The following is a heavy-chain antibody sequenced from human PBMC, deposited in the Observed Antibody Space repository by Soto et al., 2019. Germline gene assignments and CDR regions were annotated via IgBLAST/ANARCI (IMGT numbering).Heavy chain of an antibody. J-gene: IGHJ4*02. CDR1: VCSIISYY. CDR2: ISYSGST. D-gene: IGHD7-27*01. V-gene: IGHV4-59*01. Sequence: LTCTISVCSIISYYWSWIRQPPGKGLEWIGYISYSGSTNYNPSLKSLVTISVDTSKKHFSLKLFSVTAADTAVYYCARVLTGSSLFDYWGQGTLVTVSS. CDR3: ARVLTGSSLFDY.